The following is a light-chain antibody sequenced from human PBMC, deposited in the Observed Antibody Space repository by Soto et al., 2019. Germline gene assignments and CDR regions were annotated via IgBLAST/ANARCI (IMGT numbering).Light chain of an antibody. J-gene: IGKJ5*01. V-gene: IGKV3-15*01. CDR1: QSVNTN. CDR3: QHYNFWPHT. CDR2: RAS. Sequence: EIVMTQSPATLSVSPGERATFSCRASQSVNTNLAWYQLKPGQAPRLLIYRASTRATGVPARFSGSGSGTEFTLTISSLQYEDVSVYFCQHYNFWPHTFGQGTRLEIK.